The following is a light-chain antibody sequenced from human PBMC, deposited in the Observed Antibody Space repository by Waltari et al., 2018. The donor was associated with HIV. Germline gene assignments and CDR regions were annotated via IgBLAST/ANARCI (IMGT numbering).Light chain of an antibody. J-gene: IGKJ1*01. V-gene: IGKV3-20*01. Sequence: EIMLTQSPGTLSLSPGERATLSCRASQSVTSSYLAWYQQKPGQAPRLLINGASNRATGIPDRFSGSGSGTDFTLTISRLEPEDFAVYYCQQYGRSPWTFGQGTKVEVK. CDR2: GAS. CDR3: QQYGRSPWT. CDR1: QSVTSSY.